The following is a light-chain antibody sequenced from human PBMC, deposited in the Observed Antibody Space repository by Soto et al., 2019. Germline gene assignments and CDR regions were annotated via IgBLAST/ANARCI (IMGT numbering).Light chain of an antibody. CDR2: KVS. CDR1: QSLAYSDGNTY. Sequence: DVVMTQSPLSLPVTLGQPASISCRSSQSLAYSDGNTYLNWFQQRPGQSPRRLIYKVSNRDSGVPDRFCGNGSGTDFTLKISKVEAEDVGVSYCMQGTHWPPYTFGQGTKLEIK. J-gene: IGKJ2*01. CDR3: MQGTHWPPYT. V-gene: IGKV2-30*01.